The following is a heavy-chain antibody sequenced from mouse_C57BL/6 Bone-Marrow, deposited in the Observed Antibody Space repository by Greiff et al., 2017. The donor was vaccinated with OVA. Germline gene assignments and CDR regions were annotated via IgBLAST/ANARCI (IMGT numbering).Heavy chain of an antibody. CDR2: INPNYGTT. V-gene: IGHV1-39*01. D-gene: IGHD1-1*01. CDR3: AFYYGSSYRYFDV. CDR1: GYSFTDYN. J-gene: IGHJ1*03. Sequence: EVQLQESGPELVKPGASVKISCKASGYSFTDYNMNWVKQSNGKSLEWIGVINPNYGTTIYNQKFKGKATLTVDQSSSTAYMQLNSLTSEDSAVYYCAFYYGSSYRYFDVWGTGTTVTVSS.